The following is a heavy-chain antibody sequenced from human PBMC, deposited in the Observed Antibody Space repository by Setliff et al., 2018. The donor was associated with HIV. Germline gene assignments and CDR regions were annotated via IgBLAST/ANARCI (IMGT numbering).Heavy chain of an antibody. CDR1: GNNFTTYA. V-gene: IGHV7-4-1*02. Sequence: ASVKVSCKASGNNFTTYAINWVRQAPGQGLEWMGWINTNTGNPRYAQGFTERFVFSVDTSGSTAYLQINSLKSKDTAMYYCARAGRLTYYNFWSGRGWFDPWGQGTLVTVS. J-gene: IGHJ5*02. D-gene: IGHD3-3*01. CDR3: ARAGRLTYYNFWSGRGWFDP. CDR2: INTNTGNP.